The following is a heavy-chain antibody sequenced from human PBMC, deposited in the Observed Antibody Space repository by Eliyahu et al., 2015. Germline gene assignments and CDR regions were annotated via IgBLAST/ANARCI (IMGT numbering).Heavy chain of an antibody. D-gene: IGHD6-19*01. CDR2: ISWNSGSI. V-gene: IGHV3-9*01. CDR3: AKDLGRYSSGWWRIDFDY. J-gene: IGHJ4*02. Sequence: EVQLVESGGGLVQPGRSLRLSCAASGFTFXDXAXXWVRQAPGKGLGWVSGISWNSGSIGYADSVKGRFTISRDNAKNSLYLQMNSLRAEDTALYYCAKDLGRYSSGWWRIDFDYWGQGTLVTVSS. CDR1: GFTFXDXA.